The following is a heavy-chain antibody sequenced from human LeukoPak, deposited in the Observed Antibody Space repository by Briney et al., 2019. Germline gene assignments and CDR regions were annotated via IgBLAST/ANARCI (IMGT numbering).Heavy chain of an antibody. CDR3: ARDHEDTYYYYYMDV. V-gene: IGHV1-18*01. CDR1: GYTSTSYG. CDR2: ISAYNGNT. D-gene: IGHD2-15*01. J-gene: IGHJ6*03. Sequence: ASVKVSCKVSGYTSTSYGITWVRQAPGQGLEWMGWISAYNGNTNYAQKLQGRVTMTRDMSTSTVYMELSSLRAEDTAVCYCARDHEDTYYYYYMDVWGKGTTVTVSS.